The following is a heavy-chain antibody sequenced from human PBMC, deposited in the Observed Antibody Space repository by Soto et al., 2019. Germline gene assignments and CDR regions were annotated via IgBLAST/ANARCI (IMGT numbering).Heavy chain of an antibody. Sequence: QITLKGSGPTLVKPTQTLTLTCTLSGVSISNSGAGLGWIRQTPGKALEWVALIYWNDDKHYSPSLKSRLTITKYTSKNQAVLKMTNMDPVDTATYYCARGVATLPVFAFDVWGQGTAVTVSS. CDR1: GVSISNSGAG. CDR3: ARGVATLPVFAFDV. D-gene: IGHD6-6*01. J-gene: IGHJ3*01. CDR2: IYWNDDK. V-gene: IGHV2-5*01.